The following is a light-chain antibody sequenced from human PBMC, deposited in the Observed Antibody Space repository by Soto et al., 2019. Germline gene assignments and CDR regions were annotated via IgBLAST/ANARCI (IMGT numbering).Light chain of an antibody. Sequence: EIVMTQSPATLSVSPGGRATLSCRASQSVINNLAWYQQRPGQPPRPLIYGAYTRATGVPARFGGSGSGTVFTLTISSLQSEDSAIYYCQQYNDWPGGTFGQGTKLDIK. CDR3: QQYNDWPGGT. V-gene: IGKV3-15*01. CDR1: QSVINN. J-gene: IGKJ2*01. CDR2: GAY.